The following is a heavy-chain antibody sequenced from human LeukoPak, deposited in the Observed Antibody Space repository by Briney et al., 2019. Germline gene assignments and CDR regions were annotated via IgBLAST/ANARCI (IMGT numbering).Heavy chain of an antibody. CDR2: INWNGGST. J-gene: IGHJ4*02. D-gene: IGHD6-19*01. Sequence: GGSLRLSCAASGFTFYDHGMSWVRHVPGEGLEWVSGINWNGGSTGYADSVKGRFTISRDNAKNSLYLQMNSLRAEDTALYYCAAGDRNGWYFDYWGQGTLVTVSS. V-gene: IGHV3-20*04. CDR1: GFTFYDHG. CDR3: AAGDRNGWYFDY.